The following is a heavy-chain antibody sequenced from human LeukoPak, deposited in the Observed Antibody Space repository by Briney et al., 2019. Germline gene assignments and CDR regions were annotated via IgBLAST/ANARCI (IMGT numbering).Heavy chain of an antibody. J-gene: IGHJ6*03. D-gene: IGHD3-3*01. CDR2: ISSSGSTI. Sequence: PGGSLRLSCVASGFTFNNYAMSWVRQAPGKGLEWVSYISSSGSTIYYADSVKGRFAISRDNGNNLLYLQMNSLRAEDTAVYYCARGSVRFLERSTPMDVWGKGTTVTVSS. V-gene: IGHV3-11*04. CDR3: ARGSVRFLERSTPMDV. CDR1: GFTFNNYA.